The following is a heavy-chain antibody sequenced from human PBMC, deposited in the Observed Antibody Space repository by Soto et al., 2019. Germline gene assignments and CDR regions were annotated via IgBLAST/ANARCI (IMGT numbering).Heavy chain of an antibody. CDR3: ARLGLAVAPQVYNGMVL. D-gene: IGHD6-19*01. J-gene: IGHJ6*04. CDR1: GGTFSSYA. Sequence: QVQLVQSGAEVKKPGSSVKVSCKASGGTFSSYAISWVRQAPGQGLEWMGGIIPTFGTATYAQKFQVRVTITANESRSTAYMERSRLRSDVTAVYYSARLGLAVAPQVYNGMVLWGKVSTVTVSS. V-gene: IGHV1-69*12. CDR2: IIPTFGTA.